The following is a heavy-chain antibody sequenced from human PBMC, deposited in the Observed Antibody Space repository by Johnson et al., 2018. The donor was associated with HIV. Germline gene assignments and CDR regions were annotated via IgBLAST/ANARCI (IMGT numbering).Heavy chain of an antibody. CDR2: ISWDGGST. CDR3: ARDPRLGELKIDRRGYAFDI. V-gene: IGHV3-43D*03. J-gene: IGHJ3*02. CDR1: GFTFDDYA. D-gene: IGHD3-16*01. Sequence: VQLVESGGGLVQPGGSLRLSCAASGFTFDDYAMHWVRQAPGKGLEWVSLISWDGGSTYYADSVKGRFTISRDNSKNTLYLQMNSLRAEDTAVYYCARDPRLGELKIDRRGYAFDIWGQGTMVTVSS.